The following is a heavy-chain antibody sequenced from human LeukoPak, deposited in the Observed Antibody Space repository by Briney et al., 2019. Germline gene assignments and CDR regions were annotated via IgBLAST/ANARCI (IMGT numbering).Heavy chain of an antibody. D-gene: IGHD3-3*01. J-gene: IGHJ4*02. CDR2: IHNSGST. CDR3: ASRSSIWSGYQDTLYYFDS. Sequence: SETLSLTCTVSGGSISSYYWSWIRQPPGKRLEWIGHIHNSGSTNYNPSLKSRVTISVDTSKNQFSLKLSSVTAADTAVYYCASRSSIWSGYQDTLYYFDSWGQGTLVTVSS. CDR1: GGSISSYY. V-gene: IGHV4-59*01.